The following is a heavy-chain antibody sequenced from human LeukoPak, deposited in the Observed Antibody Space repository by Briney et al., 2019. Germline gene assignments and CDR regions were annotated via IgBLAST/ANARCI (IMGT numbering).Heavy chain of an antibody. CDR1: GFTFSAYW. V-gene: IGHV3-7*01. J-gene: IGHJ5*02. CDR2: IRQDSSES. CDR3: AREGVFCARNCISNSGARFDP. Sequence: PGESLRLACAASGFTFSAYWMTWVRQPPGKGLEWVANIRQDSSESYYVDSVKGRFTISRDNAKNTVYLQMSSLRAEDTAVYYCAREGVFCARNCISNSGARFDPWGQGTLVTVSS. D-gene: IGHD2-2*01.